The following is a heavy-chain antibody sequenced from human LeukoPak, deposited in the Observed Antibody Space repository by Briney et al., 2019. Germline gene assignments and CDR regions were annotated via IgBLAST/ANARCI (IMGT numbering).Heavy chain of an antibody. J-gene: IGHJ4*02. D-gene: IGHD1-26*01. V-gene: IGHV3-48*03. CDR3: ARSSGTYHFDY. Sequence: GGSLKLSCAASGFTFSSYEMNWVRQAPGKGLEWVSYISSSGTTIYYADSVKGRFTISRDNAKNSLFLQVNSLRAEDTAVYYCARSSGTYHFDYWGQGTLVTVSS. CDR1: GFTFSSYE. CDR2: ISSSGTTI.